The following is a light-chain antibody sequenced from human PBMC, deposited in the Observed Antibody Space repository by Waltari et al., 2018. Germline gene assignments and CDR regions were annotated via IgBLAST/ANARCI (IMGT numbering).Light chain of an antibody. CDR1: SSDIGGYNY. CDR3: SSYTSSSTLV. Sequence: QSALTQPASVSGSPGQSIPISCTGTSSDIGGYNYVFWYQQHPGKAPKLTIYEASHRPSGVSDRFSGSKSGNTASLTISGLQAEDEADYYCSSYTSSSTLVFGGGTKVTVL. CDR2: EAS. V-gene: IGLV2-14*01. J-gene: IGLJ2*01.